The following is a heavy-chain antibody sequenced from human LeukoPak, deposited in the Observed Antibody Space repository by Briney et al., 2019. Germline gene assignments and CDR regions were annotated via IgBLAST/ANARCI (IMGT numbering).Heavy chain of an antibody. CDR1: GYTFTSYG. CDR3: ARDQLWFGTYYGMDV. V-gene: IGHV1-18*01. D-gene: IGHD3-10*01. Sequence: ASVKVSCKASGYTFTSYGISWVRQAPGQGLEWMGWISAYNGNTNYAQKLQGRVTMTTDTSTSTAYMELRSLRSDDTAVYCCARDQLWFGTYYGMDVWGQGTTVTVSS. J-gene: IGHJ6*02. CDR2: ISAYNGNT.